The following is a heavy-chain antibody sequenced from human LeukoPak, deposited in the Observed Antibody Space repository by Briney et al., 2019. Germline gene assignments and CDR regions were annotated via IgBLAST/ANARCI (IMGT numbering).Heavy chain of an antibody. CDR2: ISAYNGNT. CDR3: ARDPHYYDSSGPESGRFDP. Sequence: GASVKVSCKASGYTFTSYGISWVRQAPGQGLEWMGWISAYNGNTNYAQKLQGRVTMTTDTSTSTAYMELRSLRSDDTAVYYCARDPHYYDSSGPESGRFDPWGQGTLVTVSS. V-gene: IGHV1-18*01. J-gene: IGHJ5*02. D-gene: IGHD3-22*01. CDR1: GYTFTSYG.